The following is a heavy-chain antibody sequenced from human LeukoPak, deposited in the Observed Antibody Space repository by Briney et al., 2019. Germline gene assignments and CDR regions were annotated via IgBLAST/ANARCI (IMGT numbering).Heavy chain of an antibody. V-gene: IGHV1-18*04. CDR3: AREDHGDYEGSGAFDI. CDR2: ISAYNGNT. J-gene: IGHJ3*02. CDR1: GYTFTSYG. D-gene: IGHD4-17*01. Sequence: ASVKVSCKASGYTFTSYGISWVRQAPGQELEWMGWISAYNGNTNYAQKLQGRVTMTTDTSTSTAYMELRSLRSDDTAVYYCAREDHGDYEGSGAFDIWGQGTMVTVSS.